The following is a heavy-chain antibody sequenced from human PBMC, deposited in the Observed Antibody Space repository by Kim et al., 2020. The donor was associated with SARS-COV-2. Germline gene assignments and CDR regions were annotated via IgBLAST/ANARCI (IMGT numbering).Heavy chain of an antibody. CDR3: ARSRGRYFDWLFNWFDP. Sequence: SETLSLTCTVSGGSISSYYWSWIRQPPGKGLEWIGDIYYSGSTNYNPSLKSRVTISVDTSKNQFSLKLSSVTAADTAVYYCARSRGRYFDWLFNWFDPWGQGTLVTVSS. CDR1: GGSISSYY. D-gene: IGHD3-9*01. J-gene: IGHJ5*02. V-gene: IGHV4-59*01. CDR2: IYYSGST.